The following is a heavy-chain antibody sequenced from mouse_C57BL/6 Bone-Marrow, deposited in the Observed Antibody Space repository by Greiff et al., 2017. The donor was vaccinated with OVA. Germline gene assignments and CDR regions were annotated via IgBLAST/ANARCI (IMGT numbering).Heavy chain of an antibody. CDR3: ARGRDYGAWFAY. V-gene: IGHV1-80*01. CDR2: IYPGDGDT. D-gene: IGHD2-4*01. J-gene: IGHJ3*01. CDR1: GYAFSSYW. Sequence: VQLQESGAELVKPGASVKISCKASGYAFSSYWMNWVKQRPGKGLEWIGQIYPGDGDTNYNGKFTGKATLTADKSSSTAYMQLSSLTSEDSAVYFCARGRDYGAWFAYWGQGTLVTVSA.